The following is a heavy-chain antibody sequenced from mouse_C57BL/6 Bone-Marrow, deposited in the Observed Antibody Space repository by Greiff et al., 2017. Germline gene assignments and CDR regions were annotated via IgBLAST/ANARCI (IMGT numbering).Heavy chain of an antibody. CDR2: IYPRSGNT. V-gene: IGHV1-81*01. D-gene: IGHD1-1*01. J-gene: IGHJ4*01. CDR3: ARYYYYGSSDAIDY. CDR1: GYTFTSYG. Sequence: QVQLQQSGAELARPGASVKLSCTASGYTFTSYGMSWVKQRTGQGLEWIGEIYPRSGNTYYNAKFKGKATLTADTSSSAAYMELRSLTSEDSAVYFCARYYYYGSSDAIDYWGQGTSGTVSS.